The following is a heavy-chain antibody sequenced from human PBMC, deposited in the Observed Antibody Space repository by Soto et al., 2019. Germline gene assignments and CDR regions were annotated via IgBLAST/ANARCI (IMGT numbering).Heavy chain of an antibody. Sequence: GGSLILSCSSSGFNFNIYTSNLVRQAPGKRLEWLSSISSSGYIFSTDSVRGRFTISRDNAKNSVYLQINSLRAEDTAVYFCARDCSGGSCYPGMDVWGQGTTVTVSS. CDR3: ARDCSGGSCYPGMDV. J-gene: IGHJ6*02. CDR2: ISSSGYI. CDR1: GFNFNIYT. D-gene: IGHD2-15*01. V-gene: IGHV3-21*01.